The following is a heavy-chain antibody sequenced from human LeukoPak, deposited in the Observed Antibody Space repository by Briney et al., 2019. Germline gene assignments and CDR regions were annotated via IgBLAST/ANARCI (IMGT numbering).Heavy chain of an antibody. CDR3: ARNGVTAGARNYYYYMDV. Sequence: SETLSLTCTVSGGSISSYYWSWIRQPAGRGLEWIGRINSSGSTNYNPSLKSRLTMSVDTSKNQFSLKLSSVTAADTALYYCARNGVTAGARNYYYYMDVWGKGTTVTVSS. CDR1: GGSISSYY. J-gene: IGHJ6*03. CDR2: INSSGST. D-gene: IGHD2-21*02. V-gene: IGHV4-4*07.